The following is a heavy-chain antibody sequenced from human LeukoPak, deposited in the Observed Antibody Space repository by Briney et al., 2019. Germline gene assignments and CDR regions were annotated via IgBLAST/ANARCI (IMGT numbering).Heavy chain of an antibody. D-gene: IGHD3-22*01. CDR2: IYYSGST. CDR1: GGSISSSTYY. Sequence: SETLSLTCTVSGGSISSSTYYWGWIRQPPGKGLEWIGTIYYSGSTYYNPSLKSRVTIPVDTSKNQFSLKLSSVTAADTAVYYCARRYYDSSGYVWFDPWGQGTLVTVSS. J-gene: IGHJ5*02. CDR3: ARRYYDSSGYVWFDP. V-gene: IGHV4-39*01.